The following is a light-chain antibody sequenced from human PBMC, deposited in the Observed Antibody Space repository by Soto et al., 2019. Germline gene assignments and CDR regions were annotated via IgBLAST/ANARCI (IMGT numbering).Light chain of an antibody. CDR1: SSDVGGYNY. V-gene: IGLV2-8*01. Sequence: QSALTQPPSASGSPGQSVTISCTGTSSDVGGYNYVSWYQQYPGRAPKLMNYEVTKRPSGVPDRFSGSKSGNTASLTVSGLQAEDGADYYCSSYAASNNFYFVFGGGTKLTVL. J-gene: IGLJ3*02. CDR3: SSYAASNNFYFV. CDR2: EVT.